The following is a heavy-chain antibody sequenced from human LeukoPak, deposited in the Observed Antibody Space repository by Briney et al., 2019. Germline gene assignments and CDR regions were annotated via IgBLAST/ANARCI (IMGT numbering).Heavy chain of an antibody. J-gene: IGHJ4*02. V-gene: IGHV1-46*01. CDR2: INPSGGST. Sequence: GASVKVSCKASGYTFTGYYMHWVRQAPGQGLEWMGRINPSGGSTTYAQKFQGRVTLTRDTSTRTVYMELRSLRSDDTAVYYCARQGGYSSAIGMGYWGQGTLVTVSS. CDR1: GYTFTGYY. D-gene: IGHD6-19*01. CDR3: ARQGGYSSAIGMGY.